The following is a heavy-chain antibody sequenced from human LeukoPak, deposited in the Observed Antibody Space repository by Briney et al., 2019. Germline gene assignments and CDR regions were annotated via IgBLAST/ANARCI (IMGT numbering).Heavy chain of an antibody. CDR2: ISYDGSNK. J-gene: IGHJ4*02. D-gene: IGHD3-16*02. CDR3: ARVEIVRSYYFDY. CDR1: GFTFSSYA. Sequence: GGSLRLSCAASGFTFSSYAMHWVRQVPGKGLEWVAVISYDGSNKYYADSVKGRFTISRDNSKNTLYLQMNSLRAEDTAVYYCARVEIVRSYYFDYWGQGTLVTVSS. V-gene: IGHV3-30-3*01.